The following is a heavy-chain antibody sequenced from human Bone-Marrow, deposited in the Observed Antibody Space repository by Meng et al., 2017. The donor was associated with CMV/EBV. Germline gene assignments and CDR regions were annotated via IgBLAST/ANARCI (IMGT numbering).Heavy chain of an antibody. J-gene: IGHJ4*02. CDR3: ARGNARFDY. Sequence: VQLVVSGGGLVKPGRSLRLSIEDSGFHLSRYAMHWVRQAPGKGLEWVAVISYDGSNKYYADSMKGRFTISRDNSKNTLYLKMNSLRAEDTAVYYCARGNARFDYWGQGTLVTVSS. CDR1: GFHLSRYA. CDR2: ISYDGSNK. V-gene: IGHV3-30-3*01.